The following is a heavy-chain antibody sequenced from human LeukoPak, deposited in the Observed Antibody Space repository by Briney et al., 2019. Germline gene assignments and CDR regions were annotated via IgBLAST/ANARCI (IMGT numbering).Heavy chain of an antibody. CDR1: GFTFSSHA. V-gene: IGHV3-23*01. D-gene: IGHD2-15*01. Sequence: GGSLRLSCAASGFTFSSHAMSWVRQAPGKGLEWVSAISGSGGSTYYADSVKGRFTISRDNSKNTLYLQMNSLRAEDTAVYYCAKDLPDIVVVVAATQGDYWGQGTLVTVSS. CDR3: AKDLPDIVVVVAATQGDY. CDR2: ISGSGGST. J-gene: IGHJ4*02.